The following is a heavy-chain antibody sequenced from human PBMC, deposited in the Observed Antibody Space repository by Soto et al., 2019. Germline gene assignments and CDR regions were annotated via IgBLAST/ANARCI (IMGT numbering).Heavy chain of an antibody. Sequence: ASVKVSCKASGGTFSSYAISWVRQAPGQGLEWMGGIIPIFGTANYAQKFQGRVTITADESTSTAYMELSSLRSEDTAVYYCARDPYGLPGGWFDPWGQGTLVTVSS. CDR1: GGTFSSYA. CDR3: ARDPYGLPGGWFDP. D-gene: IGHD3-10*01. J-gene: IGHJ5*02. CDR2: IIPIFGTA. V-gene: IGHV1-69*13.